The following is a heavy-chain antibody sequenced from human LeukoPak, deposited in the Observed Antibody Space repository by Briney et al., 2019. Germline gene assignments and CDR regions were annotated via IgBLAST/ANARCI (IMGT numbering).Heavy chain of an antibody. CDR3: ARHPFATPFDY. V-gene: IGHV4-59*08. J-gene: IGHJ4*02. Sequence: SETLSLTCTVSGDSVSGVYWSWIRQPPGKGLEWIGYVYYSGDINYNPSLKSRVTMSLDTSKNQVSLRLSSVTAADTAVYYCARHPFATPFDYWGRGTLLTVSS. CDR2: VYYSGDI. CDR1: GDSVSGVY. D-gene: IGHD2-15*01.